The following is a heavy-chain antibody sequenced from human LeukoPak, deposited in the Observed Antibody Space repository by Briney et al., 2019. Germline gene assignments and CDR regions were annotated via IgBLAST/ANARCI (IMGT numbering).Heavy chain of an antibody. Sequence: GGSLRLSCAASEFSVGSNYMTWVRQAPGKGLEWVSLIYSGGSTYYADSVKGRFTISRDNAKNSLYLQMNSLRAEDTAVYYCARDQWLQSYHYMDVWGKGTTVTVSS. V-gene: IGHV3-66*01. CDR2: IYSGGST. D-gene: IGHD5-18*01. CDR3: ARDQWLQSYHYMDV. CDR1: EFSVGSNY. J-gene: IGHJ6*03.